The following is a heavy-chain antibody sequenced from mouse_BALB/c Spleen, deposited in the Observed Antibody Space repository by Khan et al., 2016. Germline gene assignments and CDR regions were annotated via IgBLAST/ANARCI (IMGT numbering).Heavy chain of an antibody. CDR2: INTYTGEP. J-gene: IGHJ2*01. CDR3: ARFRSANY. Sequence: QIQLVQSGPELKKPGETVKISCKASGYTFTDYGMNWVKQAPGKGLQWKGWINTYTGEPTYADDFKGRFAFSLETSANTAYLQINNLKNEDMATYFCARFRSANYWGQGTTLTVSS. D-gene: IGHD6-1*01. CDR1: GYTFTDYG. V-gene: IGHV9-1*02.